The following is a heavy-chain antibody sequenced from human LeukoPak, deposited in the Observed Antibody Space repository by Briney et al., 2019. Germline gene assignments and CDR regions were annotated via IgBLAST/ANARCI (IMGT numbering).Heavy chain of an antibody. J-gene: IGHJ3*02. Sequence: SSETLSLTCTVSGGSISSYYWSWIRQPPGKGLEWIGYISYSGSTNYNPSLKSRVTISIDTSKNQFSLKLRSVTAADTAIYYCARQGYGILTGYIDAFDIWGQGTMVTVSS. D-gene: IGHD3-9*01. V-gene: IGHV4-59*08. CDR2: ISYSGST. CDR3: ARQGYGILTGYIDAFDI. CDR1: GGSISSYY.